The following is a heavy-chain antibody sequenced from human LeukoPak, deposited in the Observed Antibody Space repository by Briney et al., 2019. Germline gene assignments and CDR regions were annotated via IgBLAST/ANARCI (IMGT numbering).Heavy chain of an antibody. CDR1: GFTFSSYS. Sequence: GGSLRLSCAASGFTFSSYSMNWVRQAPGEGLEWVSSISSSSSYIYYADSVKGRFTISRDNAKNSLYLQMNSLRAEDTAVYYCAKSNGGSYDILTGYYHFDYWGQGTLVTVSS. J-gene: IGHJ4*02. CDR3: AKSNGGSYDILTGYYHFDY. V-gene: IGHV3-21*04. D-gene: IGHD3-9*01. CDR2: ISSSSSYI.